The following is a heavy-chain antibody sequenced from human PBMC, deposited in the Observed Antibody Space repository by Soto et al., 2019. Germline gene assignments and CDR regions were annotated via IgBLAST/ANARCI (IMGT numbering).Heavy chain of an antibody. Sequence: QVQLVQSGAEVKKPGSSVKVSCKASGGTFSSYTISWVRQAPGQGLEWMGRIIPILGIANYAQKFQGRVTIPADNSTSTAYMELSSLRSEDTAVYYCASSDRCSGGSCPTLNYGMDVWGQGTTVTVSS. CDR3: ASSDRCSGGSCPTLNYGMDV. CDR1: GGTFSSYT. CDR2: IIPILGIA. V-gene: IGHV1-69*02. J-gene: IGHJ6*02. D-gene: IGHD2-15*01.